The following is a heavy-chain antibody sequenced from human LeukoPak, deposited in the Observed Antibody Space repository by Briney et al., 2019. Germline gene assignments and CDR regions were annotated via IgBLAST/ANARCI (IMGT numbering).Heavy chain of an antibody. Sequence: KSSETLSLTCTVSGGSISSSSYYWGWIRQPPGKGLEWIGSIYYSGSTYYNPSLKSRVTISVDTSKNQFSLKLSSVTAADTAVYYCARGIKYGDFVYWGQGTLVTVSS. J-gene: IGHJ4*02. CDR1: GGSISSSSYY. CDR3: ARGIKYGDFVY. CDR2: IYYSGST. V-gene: IGHV4-39*07. D-gene: IGHD4-17*01.